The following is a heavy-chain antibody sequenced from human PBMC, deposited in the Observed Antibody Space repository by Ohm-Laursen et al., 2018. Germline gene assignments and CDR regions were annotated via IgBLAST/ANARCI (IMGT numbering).Heavy chain of an antibody. CDR1: GGSVSSGSYY. CDR2: IYYSGST. Sequence: SETLSLTCTVSGGSVSSGSYYWSWIRQPPGKGLEWIGYIYYSGSTNYNPSLKSRVTISVDTSKNQFSLKLSSVTAADTAVYYCARAVIGHIAWFDPWGQGTLVTVSS. D-gene: IGHD2-21*01. V-gene: IGHV4-61*01. J-gene: IGHJ5*02. CDR3: ARAVIGHIAWFDP.